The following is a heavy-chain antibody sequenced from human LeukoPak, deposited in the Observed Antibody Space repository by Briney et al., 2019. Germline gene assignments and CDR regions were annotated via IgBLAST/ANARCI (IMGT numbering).Heavy chain of an antibody. CDR1: GFTVSSNY. CDR3: AKDLRALLPVLYGSGSYYKSGTDY. V-gene: IGHV3-66*01. CDR2: IYSGGST. J-gene: IGHJ4*02. D-gene: IGHD3-10*01. Sequence: GGSLRLSCAASGFTVSSNYMSWVRQAPGKGLEWVSVIYSGGSTYYADSVKGRFTISRDNSKNTLYLQMNSLRAEGTAVYYCAKDLRALLPVLYGSGSYYKSGTDYWGQGTLVTVSS.